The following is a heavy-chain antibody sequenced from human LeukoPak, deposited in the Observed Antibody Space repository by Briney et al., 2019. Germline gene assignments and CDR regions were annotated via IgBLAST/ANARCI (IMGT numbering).Heavy chain of an antibody. Sequence: GGSLRLSWAASGFTFSNWAITWVRQASGMGLEWVSSISGDGGGTYYADSVKGRFTVSRDNSKNTLYLEINSLRVEDTAVYYCAKCAGSGEQTKRYFGPFDFWGQGTLVTVSS. CDR3: AKCAGSGEQTKRYFGPFDF. CDR1: GFTFSNWA. D-gene: IGHD1/OR15-1a*01. J-gene: IGHJ4*02. V-gene: IGHV3-23*01. CDR2: ISGDGGGT.